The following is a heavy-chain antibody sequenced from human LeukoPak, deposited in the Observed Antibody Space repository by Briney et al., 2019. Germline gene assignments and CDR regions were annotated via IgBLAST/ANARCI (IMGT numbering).Heavy chain of an antibody. CDR2: IYSGGST. Sequence: GGSLRLSCAASGFTVSSNYMSWVRQAPGKGLEWVSVIYSGGSTYYADSVKGRFTISRDNSKNTLYLQMNSLRAEDTAVYYCARVSNWNYVGYWGQGTLVTVSS. D-gene: IGHD1-20*01. J-gene: IGHJ4*02. CDR1: GFTVSSNY. V-gene: IGHV3-53*01. CDR3: ARVSNWNYVGY.